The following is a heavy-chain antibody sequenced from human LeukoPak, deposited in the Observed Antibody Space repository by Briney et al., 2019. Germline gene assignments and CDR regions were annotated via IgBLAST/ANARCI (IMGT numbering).Heavy chain of an antibody. Sequence: GGSLRLSCAASGFTFSSYGMHWVRQAPGKGLEWVAVISYDGSNKYYADSVKGRFTISRDNSENTLYLQMNSLRAEDTAVYYCAKLVVLAVRQDYWGQGTLVTVSS. D-gene: IGHD2-2*01. J-gene: IGHJ4*02. V-gene: IGHV3-30*18. CDR3: AKLVVLAVRQDY. CDR2: ISYDGSNK. CDR1: GFTFSSYG.